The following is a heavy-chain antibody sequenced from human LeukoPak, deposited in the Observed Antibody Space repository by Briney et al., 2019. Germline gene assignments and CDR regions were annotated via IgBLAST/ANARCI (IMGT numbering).Heavy chain of an antibody. CDR3: ARGSYGGGYYYYYYMDV. D-gene: IGHD3-16*01. Sequence: SETLSLTCTVSGGSISSYYWSWIRQPPGKGLEWIGYISYSGSTNYNPSLKSRVTISVDTSKNQFSLKLNSMTAADTAVYYCARGSYGGGYYYYYYMDVWGKGTTVTVSS. V-gene: IGHV4-59*01. CDR2: ISYSGST. J-gene: IGHJ6*03. CDR1: GGSISSYY.